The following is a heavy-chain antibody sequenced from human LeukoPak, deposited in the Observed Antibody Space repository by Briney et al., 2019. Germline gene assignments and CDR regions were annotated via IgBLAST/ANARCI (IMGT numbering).Heavy chain of an antibody. Sequence: AASVKVSCKASGYTFSRYYMHWVRQAPGQGLEWMGIINPSDGSASTAQRFQGRVTMTMTRDTSTSTVYMELSSLRSEDTAVYYCAREGEDTAMAPDYWGQGTLVTVSS. CDR3: AREGEDTAMAPDY. D-gene: IGHD5-18*01. V-gene: IGHV1-46*01. CDR1: GYTFSRYY. CDR2: INPSDGSA. J-gene: IGHJ4*02.